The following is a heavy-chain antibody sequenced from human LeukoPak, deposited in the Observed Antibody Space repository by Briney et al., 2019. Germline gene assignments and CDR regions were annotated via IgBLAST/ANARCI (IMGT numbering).Heavy chain of an antibody. J-gene: IGHJ5*02. D-gene: IGHD2-21*02. V-gene: IGHV5-51*01. CDR3: ARGDLMGASARNNWFDP. CDR2: IYPGDSDT. Sequence: GESLKISCKGSGYSFTSYWIGWVRQMPGKGLEWMGTIYPGDSDTRYSPSFQGQVTISADKSISTAYLQWSSLKASDTAMYYCARGDLMGASARNNWFDPWGQGTLVTVSS. CDR1: GYSFTSYW.